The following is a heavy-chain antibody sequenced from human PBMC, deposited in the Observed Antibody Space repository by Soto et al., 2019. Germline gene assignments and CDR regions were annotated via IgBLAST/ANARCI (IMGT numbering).Heavy chain of an antibody. Sequence: PGGSLRLSCAASGFTFRGYAMSWVRQAPGKGLEWVSAISGSGGSTYYADSVKGRFTISRDNSKNTLYLQMNSLRAEDTAVYYCAKDGYQLLPIGNWFDPWGQGTLVTVSS. CDR2: ISGSGGST. J-gene: IGHJ5*02. CDR1: GFTFRGYA. V-gene: IGHV3-23*01. D-gene: IGHD2-2*01. CDR3: AKDGYQLLPIGNWFDP.